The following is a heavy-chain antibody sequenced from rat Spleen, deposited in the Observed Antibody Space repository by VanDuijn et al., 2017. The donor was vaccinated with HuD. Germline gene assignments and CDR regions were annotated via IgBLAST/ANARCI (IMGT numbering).Heavy chain of an antibody. CDR2: ISYGDSSGHSST. CDR3: VRPDYPVITTHVMDA. CDR1: GFTFSDYG. Sequence: EVQLVESDGGLVQPGRSLKLSCAASGFTFSDYGVAWVRQAPTKGLEWVATISYGDSSGHSSTYYRDSVKGRFTISRDNAKSSLYLQMNSLKSEDTATYYCVRPDYPVITTHVMDAWGQGASVTVSS. J-gene: IGHJ4*01. V-gene: IGHV5-29*01. D-gene: IGHD1-4*01.